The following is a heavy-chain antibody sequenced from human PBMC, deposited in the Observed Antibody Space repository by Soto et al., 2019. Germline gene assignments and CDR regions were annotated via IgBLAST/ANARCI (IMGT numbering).Heavy chain of an antibody. CDR3: AKDGSLPSLDYLDV. CDR1: GFTFSSYG. V-gene: IGHV3-30*18. J-gene: IGHJ6*03. CDR2: ISYDGSNK. Sequence: GGSLRLSCAASGFTFSSYGMHWVRQAPGKGLEWVAVISYDGSNKYYADSVKGRFTISRDNSKNTLYLQMNSLRAEDTAVYYCAKDGSLPSLDYLDVWGKGTTVTVSS. D-gene: IGHD2-15*01.